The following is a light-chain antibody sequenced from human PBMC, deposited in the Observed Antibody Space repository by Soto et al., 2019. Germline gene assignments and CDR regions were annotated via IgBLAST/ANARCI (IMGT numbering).Light chain of an antibody. CDR3: SSYTSSSTWL. CDR1: CSDVGAYNY. J-gene: IGLJ3*02. Sequence: QSALTQPASVSGSHGQSITISCTGTCSDVGAYNYVSWYQQHPGKAPKLMIYEVSNRPSGVSNRFSGSKSANTASLTISGLQAGDEADYYCSSYTSSSTWLFGGGTKLTVL. CDR2: EVS. V-gene: IGLV2-14*03.